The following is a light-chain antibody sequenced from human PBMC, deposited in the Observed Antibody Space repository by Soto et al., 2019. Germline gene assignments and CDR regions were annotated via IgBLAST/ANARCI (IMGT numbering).Light chain of an antibody. CDR2: EVN. V-gene: IGLV2-8*01. CDR1: SSDIGAYNF. J-gene: IGLJ2*01. Sequence: QSALTQPPSASGSPGQSVTISCSGSSSDIGAYNFVSWYQQHPGQAPKLMIFEVNQRPSGVPNRFSGSKSGNTASLTVSGLQAEDEADYYCSSFAGDNDLIFGGGTKLTVL. CDR3: SSFAGDNDLI.